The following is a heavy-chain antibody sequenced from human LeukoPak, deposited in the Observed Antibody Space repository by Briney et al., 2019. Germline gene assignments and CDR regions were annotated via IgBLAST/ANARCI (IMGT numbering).Heavy chain of an antibody. J-gene: IGHJ4*02. V-gene: IGHV4-59*01. CDR2: IFYTGST. D-gene: IGHD6-19*01. CDR1: GGSFSGYY. Sequence: PSETLSLTCAVYGGSFSGYYWSWIRQPPGKGLEWIGYIFYTGSTNYNPSLKSRVTISVDTSKNQFSLNLRFVTAADTAVYYCAKDSGPRFDYWGQGTLVTVSS. CDR3: AKDSGPRFDY.